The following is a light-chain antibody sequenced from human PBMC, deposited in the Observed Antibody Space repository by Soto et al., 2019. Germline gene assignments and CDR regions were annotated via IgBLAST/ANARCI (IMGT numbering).Light chain of an antibody. CDR2: DAS. J-gene: IGKJ1*01. CDR3: QQRSNWPWT. CDR1: QSVSSY. Sequence: EIVLTQSPATLSLSPGERATLSCRASQSVSSYLTWYQQKPGQAPRLLIYDASKKATAIPARFSGSGSGTDFTLTISSLEPEDFAVYYCQQRSNWPWTFGQGTNVEIK. V-gene: IGKV3-11*01.